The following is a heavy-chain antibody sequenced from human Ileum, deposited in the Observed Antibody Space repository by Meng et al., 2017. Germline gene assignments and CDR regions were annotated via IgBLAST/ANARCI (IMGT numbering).Heavy chain of an antibody. Sequence: GESLKISCEASGLTFSTYVMHWVRQAPGKGLEWVVLISSDNKHYADSVKDRFTISSDTSNNIIYLEMSNMRVEDTAMYYCAREGMSSGSAGIVDYWGPGILVTVSS. CDR1: GLTFSTYV. CDR3: AREGMSSGSAGIVDY. J-gene: IGHJ4*02. D-gene: IGHD3-22*01. CDR2: ISSDNK. V-gene: IGHV3-30*15.